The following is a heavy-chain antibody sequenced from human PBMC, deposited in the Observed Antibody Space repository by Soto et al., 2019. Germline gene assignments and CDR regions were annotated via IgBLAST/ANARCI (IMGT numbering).Heavy chain of an antibody. CDR1: GFTFSNAW. CDR3: PFMSCYDSSRYYYVYYFDY. CDR2: IKSKTDGGTT. V-gene: IGHV3-15*01. J-gene: IGHJ4*02. D-gene: IGHD3-22*01. Sequence: GSLRLSCAASGFTFSNAWMSWVRQAPGKGLEWVGRIKSKTDGGTTDYAAPVKGRFTISRDDSKNTLYLQMNSLKTEDTAVYYCPFMSCYDSSRYYYVYYFDYRGQGTLVTVFS.